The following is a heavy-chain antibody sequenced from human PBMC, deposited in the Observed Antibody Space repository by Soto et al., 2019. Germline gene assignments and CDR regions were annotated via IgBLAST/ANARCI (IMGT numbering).Heavy chain of an antibody. CDR3: ARASYYYHSSGYSYHFDY. CDR1: GYSISSGYY. V-gene: IGHV4-38-2*01. Sequence: QVQLQESGPGLVKPSETLSLTCAVSGYSISSGYYWGWIRQPPGKGLEWIGSIYHSGSTYHNPSLKSRVAMSADTSKNQFSLKLSSVTAADTALYYCARASYYYHSSGYSYHFDYWGQGTLVTVSS. CDR2: IYHSGST. J-gene: IGHJ4*02. D-gene: IGHD3-22*01.